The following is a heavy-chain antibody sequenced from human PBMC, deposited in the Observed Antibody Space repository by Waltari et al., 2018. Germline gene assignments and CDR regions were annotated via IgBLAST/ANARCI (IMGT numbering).Heavy chain of an antibody. CDR3: ARLSDVGVAINSPDV. Sequence: QLKLKESGPGLVKHAETLSHTCSVSGGSMSSSSYYWGWIRQPPGKGLECSGSIYYSGSTYYNPSLKSRVTRSVDTSKNQFSLKLSSVTAADTAVYYCARLSDVGVAINSPDVWGQGTTVTVSS. CDR2: IYYSGST. D-gene: IGHD3-3*01. J-gene: IGHJ6*02. V-gene: IGHV4-39*07. CDR1: GGSMSSSSYY.